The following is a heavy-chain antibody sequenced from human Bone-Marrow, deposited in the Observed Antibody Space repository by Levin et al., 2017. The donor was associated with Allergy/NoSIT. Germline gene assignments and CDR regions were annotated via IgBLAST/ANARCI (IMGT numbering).Heavy chain of an antibody. CDR1: GFTFSSYS. Sequence: PGGSLRLSCAASGFTFSSYSMNWVRQAPGKGLEWVSYISSSSSTIYYADSVKGRFTISRDNAKNSLYLQMNSLRDEDTAVYYCARGVVPAVGSGSSGYFDYWGQGTLVTVSS. J-gene: IGHJ4*02. D-gene: IGHD3-10*01. CDR3: ARGVVPAVGSGSSGYFDY. V-gene: IGHV3-48*02. CDR2: ISSSSSTI.